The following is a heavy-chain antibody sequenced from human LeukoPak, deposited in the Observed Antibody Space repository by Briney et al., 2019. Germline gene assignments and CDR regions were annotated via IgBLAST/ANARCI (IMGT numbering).Heavy chain of an antibody. D-gene: IGHD6-13*01. V-gene: IGHV1-2*02. J-gene: IGHJ5*02. CDR3: ARMWSTATSGWNWFDP. Sequence: ASVKVSCKASGYSFTGYYIYWVRQAPGQGLEWMGWINPNSGDTNYAQKFQGRVTMTRDTSISTAYMELSSLRSDDTAMYYCARMWSTATSGWNWFDPWGQGTLVTVSS. CDR1: GYSFTGYY. CDR2: INPNSGDT.